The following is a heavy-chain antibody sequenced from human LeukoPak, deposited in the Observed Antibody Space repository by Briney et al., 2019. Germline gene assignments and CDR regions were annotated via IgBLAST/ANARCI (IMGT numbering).Heavy chain of an antibody. J-gene: IGHJ3*01. Sequence: ASVKVSCKASGYRFSDYYLNWVRQAPGQGLEWMGWINPGSGGTNYAQKFQGRVTMTRDTSIGTAYMELSRLRSDDTAVYYCARVERFGSGSYYWGQGTKIIVSS. CDR3: ARVERFGSGSYY. V-gene: IGHV1-2*02. CDR2: INPGSGGT. D-gene: IGHD3-10*01. CDR1: GYRFSDYY.